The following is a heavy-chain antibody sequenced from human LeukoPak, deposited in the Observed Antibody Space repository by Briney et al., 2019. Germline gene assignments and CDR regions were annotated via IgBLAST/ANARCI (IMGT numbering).Heavy chain of an antibody. CDR1: GSFFNNAW. CDR3: TDWAASSSWDR. V-gene: IGHV3-15*07. J-gene: IGHJ5*02. CDR2: IKSKTDGETT. D-gene: IGHD6-6*01. Sequence: GGSLRLSCAASGSFFNNAWMNWVRQAPGKGLEWVGRIKSKTDGETTDYAAPVKGRFTISRDDSKNMLYLQMNSLKIEDTAVYYCTDWAASSSWDRWGQGTLVTVSS.